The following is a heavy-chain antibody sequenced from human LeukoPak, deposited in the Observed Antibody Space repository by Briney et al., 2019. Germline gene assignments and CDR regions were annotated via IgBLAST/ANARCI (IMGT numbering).Heavy chain of an antibody. V-gene: IGHV4-39*01. CDR1: GGSISSSSYY. Sequence: PSETLSLTRTVSGGSISSSSYYWGWIRQPPGKGLEWIGSIYYSGSTYYNPSLKSRVTISVDTSKNQFSLKLSSVTAADTAVYYCACYCSSTSCYRAYAYWGQGTLVTVSS. CDR3: ACYCSSTSCYRAYAY. D-gene: IGHD2-2*02. J-gene: IGHJ4*02. CDR2: IYYSGST.